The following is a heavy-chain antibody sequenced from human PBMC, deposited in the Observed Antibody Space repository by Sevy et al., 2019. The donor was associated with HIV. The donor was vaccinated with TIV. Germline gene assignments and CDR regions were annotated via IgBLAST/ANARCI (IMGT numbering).Heavy chain of an antibody. CDR1: GFTFSGSW. V-gene: IGHV3-7*01. CDR3: ARDFAESDY. Sequence: GESLKISCVASGFTFSGSWMTWVRQAPGKGLEWVANIKQDGSEKYYVDSVKGRFTISRDNAKNSLYLQMNSLKGEDTAVYYCARDFAESDYWGQGTLVTVSS. CDR2: IKQDGSEK. J-gene: IGHJ4*02.